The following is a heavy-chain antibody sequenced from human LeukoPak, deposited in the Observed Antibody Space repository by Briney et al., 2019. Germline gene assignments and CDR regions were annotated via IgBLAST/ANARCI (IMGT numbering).Heavy chain of an antibody. CDR3: ARGFSSSWYPQWFDP. Sequence: SETLSLTCAVHGGSFSGYYWSWIRQPPGKGLEWIGEINHSGSTNYNPSLKSRVTISVDTSKNQFSLKLSSVTAADTAVYYCARGFSSSWYPQWFDPWGQGTLVTVSS. V-gene: IGHV4-34*01. D-gene: IGHD6-13*01. CDR1: GGSFSGYY. J-gene: IGHJ5*02. CDR2: INHSGST.